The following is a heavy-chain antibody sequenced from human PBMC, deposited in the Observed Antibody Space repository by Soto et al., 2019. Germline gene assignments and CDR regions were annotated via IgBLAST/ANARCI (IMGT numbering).Heavy chain of an antibody. CDR1: GGSFASYA. Sequence: QVQLVQSGAEVKKPGSSLKVSCKAAGGSFASYAITGLRQAPGQGLEWLGGIIPLFIKTTYAQKFLDRVTIPADEATNTAYMQLSSLRSEDTAVYYCAREYSYGSGTYFDYWGQGTLVIVSS. D-gene: IGHD3-10*01. CDR2: IIPLFIKT. V-gene: IGHV1-69*01. J-gene: IGHJ4*02. CDR3: AREYSYGSGTYFDY.